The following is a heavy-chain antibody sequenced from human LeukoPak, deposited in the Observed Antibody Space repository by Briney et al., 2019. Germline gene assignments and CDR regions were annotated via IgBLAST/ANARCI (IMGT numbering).Heavy chain of an antibody. J-gene: IGHJ4*02. Sequence: SETLSLTCTVSGYSISSGYYWGWIRQPPGKGLEWIGSIYHSRSTYYNPSLKSRVTISVDTSKNQFSLKLSSVTAADTAVYYCATDTTLLWSFDYWGQGTLVTVSS. D-gene: IGHD3-10*01. CDR3: ATDTTLLWSFDY. CDR2: IYHSRST. CDR1: GYSISSGYY. V-gene: IGHV4-38-2*02.